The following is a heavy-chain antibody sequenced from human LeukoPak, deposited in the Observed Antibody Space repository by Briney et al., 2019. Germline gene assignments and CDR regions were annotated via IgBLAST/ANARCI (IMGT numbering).Heavy chain of an antibody. Sequence: ASVKVSCKASGYTFTGYYMHWVRQAPGHGLEWMGIINPSGGSTSYAQKFQGRVTMTRDTSTSTVYMELSSLRSEDTAVYYCARANPYDYVWGSYRYVGFDPWGQGTLVTVSS. CDR1: GYTFTGYY. V-gene: IGHV1-46*01. CDR3: ARANPYDYVWGSYRYVGFDP. D-gene: IGHD3-16*02. J-gene: IGHJ5*02. CDR2: INPSGGST.